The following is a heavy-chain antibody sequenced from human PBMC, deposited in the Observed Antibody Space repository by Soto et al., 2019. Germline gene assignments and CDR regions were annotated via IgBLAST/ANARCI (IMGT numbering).Heavy chain of an antibody. V-gene: IGHV4-59*01. J-gene: IGHJ4*02. CDR1: GGSISSYY. CDR2: IYFRGTT. CDR3: ARMNYYDTSGYPFAY. D-gene: IGHD3-22*01. Sequence: SETLSLTCAVSGGSISSYYWSWVRQPPGRGLEWIGYIYFRGTTNYNPSLKSRVTMSADTSKNQFSLKLNSVTAADTAVYYCARMNYYDTSGYPFAYWGQGTLVTVSS.